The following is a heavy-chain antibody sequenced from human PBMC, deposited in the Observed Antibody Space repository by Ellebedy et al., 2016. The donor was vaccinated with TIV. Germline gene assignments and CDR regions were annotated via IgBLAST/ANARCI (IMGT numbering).Heavy chain of an antibody. CDR1: GYTFTTYS. V-gene: IGHV1-3*01. Sequence: AASVKVSCKASGYTFTTYSIHWVRQAPGQRLEWMGWIYADNGNTKYSEKFQGKLTITRDTSASTAYMELSSLRSEDTAVYYCARDSPYYYDSGGYNIFDYWGQGTLVTVSS. D-gene: IGHD3-22*01. CDR2: IYADNGNT. CDR3: ARDSPYYYDSGGYNIFDY. J-gene: IGHJ4*02.